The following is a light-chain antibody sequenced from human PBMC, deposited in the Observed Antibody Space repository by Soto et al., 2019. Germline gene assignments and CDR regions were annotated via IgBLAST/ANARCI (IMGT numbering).Light chain of an antibody. J-gene: IGKJ1*01. Sequence: EIVLTQSPGTLSLSPGERATLSCRASQSLTSAYLGWYQQKPGQAPRLLIYAASNRATGIPDRFRGSGSGTDFTLTINGLEPDDFAVYYCQQYGSSPSWTFGQGTKVEIK. CDR2: AAS. CDR1: QSLTSAY. V-gene: IGKV3-20*01. CDR3: QQYGSSPSWT.